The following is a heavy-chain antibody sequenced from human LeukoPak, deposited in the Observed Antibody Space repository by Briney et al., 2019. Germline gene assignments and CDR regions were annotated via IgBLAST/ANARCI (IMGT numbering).Heavy chain of an antibody. V-gene: IGHV3-23*01. CDR3: TKGYYDYVWGSYYFDY. J-gene: IGHJ4*02. D-gene: IGHD3-16*01. CDR2: ISGSGGST. Sequence: GGSLRLSCAASGFTFSSYAMSWVRQAPGKGLEWVSAISGSGGSTYYADSVKGRFTISRDNSRDTLYLQMNSLRAEDTAVYYCTKGYYDYVWGSYYFDYWGQGTLVTVSS. CDR1: GFTFSSYA.